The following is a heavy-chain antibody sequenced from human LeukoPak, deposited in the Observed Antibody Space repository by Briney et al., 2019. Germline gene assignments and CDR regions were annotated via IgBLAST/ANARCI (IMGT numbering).Heavy chain of an antibody. D-gene: IGHD2-8*01. J-gene: IGHJ4*02. CDR3: ARGGILMVYAIRIAAAGTGDYFDY. V-gene: IGHV1-2*02. CDR1: GYTFTGYY. Sequence: ASVKVSCKASGYTFTGYYMHWVRQAPGQGLEWMGWINPNSGGTNYAQKFQGRVTMTRDTSISTAYMELSRLRSDDTAVYYCARGGILMVYAIRIAAAGTGDYFDYWGQGTLVTVSS. CDR2: INPNSGGT.